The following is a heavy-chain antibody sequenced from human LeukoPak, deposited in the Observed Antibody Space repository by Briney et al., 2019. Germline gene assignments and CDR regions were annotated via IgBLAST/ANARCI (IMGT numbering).Heavy chain of an antibody. CDR2: ISAYNGNT. CDR3: AREFRSSGYYYYYYMDV. Sequence: ASVKVSCKASGYTFTSYGISWVRQAPGQGLEWMGWISAYNGNTNYAQKLQGRVTMTTDTSTSTAYMELRSLRSDDTAVYYCAREFRSSGYYYYYYMDVWGKGTTVTVSS. J-gene: IGHJ6*03. CDR1: GYTFTSYG. V-gene: IGHV1-18*01. D-gene: IGHD3-22*01.